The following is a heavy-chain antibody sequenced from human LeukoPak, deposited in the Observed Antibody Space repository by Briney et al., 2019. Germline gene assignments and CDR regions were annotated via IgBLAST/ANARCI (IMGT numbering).Heavy chain of an antibody. CDR2: FSGSGGDT. Sequence: PGGSLRLSCAVSGFTVTSNYMSWVRLAPGKGLEWVSAFSGSGGDTYYADSVKGRFTISRDNSKNTLYPQMNSLRAEDTAIYYCVKSGLSRFDYWGQGTQVTVSS. CDR1: GFTVTSNY. D-gene: IGHD2-15*01. CDR3: VKSGLSRFDY. J-gene: IGHJ4*02. V-gene: IGHV3-23*01.